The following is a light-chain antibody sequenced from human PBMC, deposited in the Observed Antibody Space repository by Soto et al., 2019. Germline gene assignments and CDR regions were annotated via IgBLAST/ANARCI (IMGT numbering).Light chain of an antibody. CDR1: QSVDKH. J-gene: IGKJ4*02. Sequence: DIQMTQSPSSLSASVGDRVTITCRSSQSVDKHLNWYQQKLGKAPKLLIFAASSLQFGVPSRFSGSGSGTDFLLTISSLELEDFATYYCQQTYGYPPTFGRGTKVDI. CDR2: AAS. CDR3: QQTYGYPPT. V-gene: IGKV1-39*01.